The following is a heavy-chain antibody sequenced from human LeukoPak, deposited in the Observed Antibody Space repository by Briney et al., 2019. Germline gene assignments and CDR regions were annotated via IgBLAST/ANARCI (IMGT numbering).Heavy chain of an antibody. Sequence: GGSLRLSCVASGFTFSSYSIYWVRQAPGKGLEWVSYISSSSSTMYYADSVKGRFTISRDNAKNSLYLQVNSLRAEDTAVYYCARLTLRGVIQWGQGTLVTVSS. D-gene: IGHD3-10*01. CDR2: ISSSSSTM. V-gene: IGHV3-48*01. CDR3: ARLTLRGVIQ. CDR1: GFTFSSYS. J-gene: IGHJ4*02.